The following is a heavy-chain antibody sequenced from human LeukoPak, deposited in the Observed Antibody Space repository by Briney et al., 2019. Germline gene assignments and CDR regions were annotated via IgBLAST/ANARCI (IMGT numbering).Heavy chain of an antibody. D-gene: IGHD1-26*01. Sequence: ASVNVSCTASGYTFTGYYMHWVRQAPGQGLEWMGWINPNSGGTNYAQKFQGWVTMTRDTSISTAYMELSRLRSDDTAVYYCARDRVGSQGFDPWGQGTLVTVSS. CDR2: INPNSGGT. CDR1: GYTFTGYY. V-gene: IGHV1-2*04. J-gene: IGHJ5*02. CDR3: ARDRVGSQGFDP.